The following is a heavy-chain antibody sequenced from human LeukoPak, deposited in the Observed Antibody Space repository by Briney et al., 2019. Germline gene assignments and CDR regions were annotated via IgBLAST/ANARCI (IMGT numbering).Heavy chain of an antibody. Sequence: GGSLRLSCTASGFTLSSHWMHWVRHVPGKGLLWISHIDTYGSRLRYADSVKGRFTISRDNAKNTLYLQMDSLRVEDTAVYYCARDGCTGGSCYSDNGLHWFDPWGQGTLVTVSS. CDR3: ARDGCTGGSCYSDNGLHWFDP. CDR2: IDTYGSRL. J-gene: IGHJ5*02. V-gene: IGHV3-74*01. D-gene: IGHD2-15*01. CDR1: GFTLSSHW.